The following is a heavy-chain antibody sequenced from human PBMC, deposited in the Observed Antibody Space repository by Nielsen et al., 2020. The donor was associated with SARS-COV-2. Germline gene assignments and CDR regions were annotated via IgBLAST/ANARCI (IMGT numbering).Heavy chain of an antibody. J-gene: IGHJ4*02. Sequence: GGSLRLSCAASGFTFSSYAMSWVRQAPGKGLEWVSAISGSGGSTYYADPVKGRFTISRDNSKNTLYLQMNSLRAEDTAVYYCAKDVKEWGAPFWGQGTLVTVSS. D-gene: IGHD3-3*01. V-gene: IGHV3-23*01. CDR1: GFTFSSYA. CDR2: ISGSGGST. CDR3: AKDVKEWGAPF.